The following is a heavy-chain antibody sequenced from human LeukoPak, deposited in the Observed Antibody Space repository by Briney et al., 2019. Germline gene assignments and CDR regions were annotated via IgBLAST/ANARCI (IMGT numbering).Heavy chain of an antibody. Sequence: ASVKVSCKASGYTFTGYDINWVRLATGQGLEWMGWMNPNSGNTGYAQKFQGRVTMTRNTSISTAYMELSSLRSEDTAVYYCARAPFSSGWYGAWFDPWGQGPLVTVSS. D-gene: IGHD6-19*01. J-gene: IGHJ5*02. CDR2: MNPNSGNT. CDR3: ARAPFSSGWYGAWFDP. V-gene: IGHV1-8*01. CDR1: GYTFTGYD.